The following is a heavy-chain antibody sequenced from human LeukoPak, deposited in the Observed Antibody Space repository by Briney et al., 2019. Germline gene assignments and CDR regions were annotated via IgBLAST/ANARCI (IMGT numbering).Heavy chain of an antibody. CDR2: ISYDGGST. CDR3: ARGTSGSYWDYFDY. V-gene: IGHV3-64*01. CDR1: GFTFSSHP. J-gene: IGHJ4*02. D-gene: IGHD1-26*01. Sequence: PGGSLRLSCTASGFTFSSHPMHWVRQAPGKGLEYVSAISYDGGSTFYANSVKGRFTITRDNAKNTLYLQMNSLRAEDTAVYYCARGTSGSYWDYFDYWGQGTLVTVSS.